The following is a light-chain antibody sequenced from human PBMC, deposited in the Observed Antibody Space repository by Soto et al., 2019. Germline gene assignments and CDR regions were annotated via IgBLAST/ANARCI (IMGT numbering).Light chain of an antibody. CDR2: EVT. J-gene: IGLJ1*01. V-gene: IGLV2-14*01. CDR3: SSYTSSSPFV. CDR1: SSDVGGYDY. Sequence: QSVLTQPASVSGSPGQSITISCTGTSSDVGGYDYVSWYQQHPDKAPKLLIYEVTNRPSGVSNRFSGSKSGNTASLTISGLQADDEADYYCSSYTSSSPFVFGTGTKLTVL.